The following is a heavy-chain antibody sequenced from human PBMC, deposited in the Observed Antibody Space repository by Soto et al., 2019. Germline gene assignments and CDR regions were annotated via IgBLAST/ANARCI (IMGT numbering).Heavy chain of an antibody. CDR2: ISTSGSTV. CDR1: RFTFSTYE. CDR3: VRYCSTTLCNGVATRTFDY. J-gene: IGHJ4*02. D-gene: IGHD2-2*01. V-gene: IGHV3-48*03. Sequence: GGSLRLSCAASRFTFSTYEMNWVRQAPGKGLEWVSYISTSGSTVYYADSVKGRFTISRDNTRNSLYLQMNSLRDEDTALYHCVRYCSTTLCNGVATRTFDYWGQGTLVTVSS.